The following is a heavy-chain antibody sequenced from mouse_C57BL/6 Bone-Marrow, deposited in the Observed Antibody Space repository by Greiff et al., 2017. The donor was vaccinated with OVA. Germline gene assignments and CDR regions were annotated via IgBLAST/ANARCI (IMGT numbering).Heavy chain of an antibody. CDR1: GYAFSSYW. J-gene: IGHJ4*01. CDR2: IYPSDSET. V-gene: IGHV1-61*01. Sequence: VQLQQSGPELVKPGASVKISCKASGYAFSSYWMDWVKQRPGQGLEWIGNIYPSDSETHYNQKFKDKATLTVDKSSSTAYMQLSSLTSEDSAVYYCARSRNPYAMDYWGQGTSVTVSS. CDR3: ARSRNPYAMDY.